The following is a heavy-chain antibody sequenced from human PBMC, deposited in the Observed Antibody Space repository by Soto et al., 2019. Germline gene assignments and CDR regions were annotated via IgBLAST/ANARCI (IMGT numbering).Heavy chain of an antibody. CDR3: AKALQMATILRQFDY. V-gene: IGHV3-23*01. J-gene: IGHJ4*02. CDR2: ISGSGGGT. D-gene: IGHD5-12*01. Sequence: EVQLLESGGGLVQPGGSLRLSCAASGFTFSDYAMSWVRQAPGKGLEWVSGISGSGGGTYYADSVKGRFTTSRDNSKNTLYPQMNSLRAEDTAVYDCAKALQMATILRQFDYWGQGTLFTVSS. CDR1: GFTFSDYA.